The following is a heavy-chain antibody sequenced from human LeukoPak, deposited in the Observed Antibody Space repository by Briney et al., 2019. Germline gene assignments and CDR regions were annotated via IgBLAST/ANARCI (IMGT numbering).Heavy chain of an antibody. J-gene: IGHJ3*02. CDR3: ARDKELLWFGKFHDTFDI. V-gene: IGHV1-46*01. CDR2: INPSGGTT. Sequence: ASVKVSCKASGYTFTNYYIHWVRQAPGQGLEWMGLINPSGGTTNCAQKFQGRVTMTRDMSTTTVYMHLSSLRSEDTAVYYCARDKELLWFGKFHDTFDIWGHGTMVTVSS. CDR1: GYTFTNYY. D-gene: IGHD3-10*01.